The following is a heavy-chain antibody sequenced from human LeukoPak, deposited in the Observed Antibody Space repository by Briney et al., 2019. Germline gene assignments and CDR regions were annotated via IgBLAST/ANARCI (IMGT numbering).Heavy chain of an antibody. CDR2: INPNSGGT. Sequence: ASVKVSCKASGYTFTGYYMHWVRQAPGQGVEWMGWINPNSGGTNYAQKFQGRVTMTRDTSISTAYMELSRLRSDDTAVYYCARGPNYDILTGYYNGPTDYWGQGTLVTVSS. CDR1: GYTFTGYY. J-gene: IGHJ4*02. CDR3: ARGPNYDILTGYYNGPTDY. D-gene: IGHD3-9*01. V-gene: IGHV1-2*02.